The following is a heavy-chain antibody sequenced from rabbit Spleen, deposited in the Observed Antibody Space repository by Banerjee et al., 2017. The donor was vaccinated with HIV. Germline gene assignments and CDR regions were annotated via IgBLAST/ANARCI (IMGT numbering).Heavy chain of an antibody. D-gene: IGHD6-1*01. Sequence: LQESGGDLVKPEGSLTLTCTASGFSFSSYWICWVRQAPGKGLEWIACIYGGSGTTYYASWAKGRFTISKTSSTSVTLQMTSLTAADTATYFCARGPDSSGDGYDLWGPGTLVTVS. CDR3: ARGPDSSGDGYDL. J-gene: IGHJ4*01. CDR2: IYGGSGTT. CDR1: GFSFSSYW. V-gene: IGHV1S45*01.